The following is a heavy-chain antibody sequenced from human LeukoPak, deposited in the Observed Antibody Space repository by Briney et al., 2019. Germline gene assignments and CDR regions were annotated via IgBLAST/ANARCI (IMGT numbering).Heavy chain of an antibody. CDR1: GFMFSNYW. Sequence: GGSLRLSCVGSGFMFSNYWMTWVRQAPGKGLEWVANIKEDGSEKYYADSMKGRFTISRDNDKSSLYLQMNSLRGDDMAVYYCASEINWGSGAFDVWGQGTMVTVSS. D-gene: IGHD7-27*01. V-gene: IGHV3-7*01. CDR2: IKEDGSEK. CDR3: ASEINWGSGAFDV. J-gene: IGHJ3*01.